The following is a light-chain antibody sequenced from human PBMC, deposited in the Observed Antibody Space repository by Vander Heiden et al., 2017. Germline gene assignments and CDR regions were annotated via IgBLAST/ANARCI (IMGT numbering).Light chain of an antibody. Sequence: DIQMTQSPSSLSASVGDRVTITCRASQSISSYLNWYQQKPGKAPKLLIYAASSLQSGVPSRFSGSGSGTDFTLTISSLQPEDFATYYCQQSYSTPYCFTFGQGTKLEIK. V-gene: IGKV1-39*01. CDR1: QSISSY. CDR2: AAS. CDR3: QQSYSTPYCFT. J-gene: IGKJ2*01.